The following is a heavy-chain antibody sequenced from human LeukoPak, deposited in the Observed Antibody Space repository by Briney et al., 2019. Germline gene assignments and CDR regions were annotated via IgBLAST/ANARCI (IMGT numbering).Heavy chain of an antibody. J-gene: IGHJ4*02. D-gene: IGHD1-1*01. CDR3: ARGGTFVSDY. V-gene: IGHV3-7*01. CDR1: GFTFSTFW. Sequence: PTGGSLRLSCAASGFTFSTFWVSWVRQAPGKGLEWVANIKEDGSEKYYVDSMEGRFTVSRDNAKNSLYLQMDSLRAEDTAVYYCARGGTFVSDYWGQGTLVTVSS. CDR2: IKEDGSEK.